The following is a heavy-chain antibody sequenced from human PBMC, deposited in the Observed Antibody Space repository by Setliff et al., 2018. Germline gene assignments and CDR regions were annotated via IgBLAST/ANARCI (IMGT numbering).Heavy chain of an antibody. CDR2: IKEDGSET. CDR3: ARSINGYQQRYDF. V-gene: IGHV3-7*01. Sequence: PGGSLRLSCAASGFTLRSYWMSWVRQAPGKGLEWVANIKEDGSETYYGGSVKGRFTISRDNAKNSLYLQMNSLRVEDTAVYYCARSINGYQQRYDFWGQGTLVTVSS. D-gene: IGHD3-16*01. J-gene: IGHJ4*02. CDR1: GFTLRSYW.